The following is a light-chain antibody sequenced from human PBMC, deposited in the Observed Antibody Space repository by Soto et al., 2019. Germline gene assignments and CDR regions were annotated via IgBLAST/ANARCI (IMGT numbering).Light chain of an antibody. CDR3: QQRNNWPLLWT. J-gene: IGKJ4*01. Sequence: EIVLTQSPATLSLSPGERATLSCRASQSVGSSLAWYQQKPGQAPRLLIYDTSNRATGIPARFSGSGSGTDCTLAISSLEPEDFAVYSCQQRNNWPLLWTFGGGTKVEIK. CDR2: DTS. V-gene: IGKV3-11*01. CDR1: QSVGSS.